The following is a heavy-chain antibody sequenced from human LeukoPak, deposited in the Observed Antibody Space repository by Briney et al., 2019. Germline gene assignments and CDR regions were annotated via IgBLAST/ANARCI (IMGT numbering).Heavy chain of an antibody. Sequence: ASVKVSCKASGYTFTGYYMHWVRQAPGQGLEWMGWINPNSGGTNYAQKFQGRVTMTRDTSISTAYMELSRLRSDDTAVYYCARDSAPPNYDSSVYFDYWGQGTLVTVSS. D-gene: IGHD3-22*01. CDR1: GYTFTGYY. CDR3: ARDSAPPNYDSSVYFDY. J-gene: IGHJ4*02. CDR2: INPNSGGT. V-gene: IGHV1-2*02.